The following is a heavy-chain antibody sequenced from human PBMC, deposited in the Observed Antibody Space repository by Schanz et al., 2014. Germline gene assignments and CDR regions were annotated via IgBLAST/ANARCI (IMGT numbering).Heavy chain of an antibody. D-gene: IGHD1-26*01. CDR2: VSSDGNND. Sequence: VQLVESGGGLVQPGGSLRLSCAASGFTFSTHAMHWVRQAPGKGLEWVALVSSDGNNDYYTDSVKGRFTISRDNSKNTVHLQMNSLRAEDTAVYYCARDHTTESYYSAGPPIDYWGQGTLLTVSS. CDR3: ARDHTTESYYSAGPPIDY. J-gene: IGHJ4*02. V-gene: IGHV3-30*03. CDR1: GFTFSTHA.